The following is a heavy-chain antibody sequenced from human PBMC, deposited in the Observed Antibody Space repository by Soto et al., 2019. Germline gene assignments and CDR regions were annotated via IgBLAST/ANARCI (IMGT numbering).Heavy chain of an antibody. V-gene: IGHV1-69*06. CDR2: IIPIFGTP. CDR3: AAPRTDGYKVPDPSTYYYYGLDV. D-gene: IGHD5-12*01. J-gene: IGHJ6*02. Sequence: SVKVSCKASGCSFSNYAISWVRQAPGQGLEWMGGIIPIFGTPNYAQKFQGRVTITADRSTSTAYLELNSLRSEDTAVYYCAAPRTDGYKVPDPSTYYYYGLDVWGQGTTVTVSS. CDR1: GCSFSNYA.